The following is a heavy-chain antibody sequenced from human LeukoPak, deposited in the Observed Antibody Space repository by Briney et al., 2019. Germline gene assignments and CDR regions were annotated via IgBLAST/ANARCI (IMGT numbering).Heavy chain of an antibody. CDR1: GFTVSSNY. D-gene: IGHD3-10*01. CDR3: AKDRGPSMVRGATLQPFFDY. CDR2: ISGTGGST. J-gene: IGHJ4*02. Sequence: GGSLRLSCVVSGFTVSSNYMTWVRQAPGKGLEWVSAISGTGGSTYYADSVKGRFTISRDNSKNKNTLYLQMNSLRVEDTAVYYCAKDRGPSMVRGATLQPFFDYWGQGTLVTVSS. V-gene: IGHV3-23*01.